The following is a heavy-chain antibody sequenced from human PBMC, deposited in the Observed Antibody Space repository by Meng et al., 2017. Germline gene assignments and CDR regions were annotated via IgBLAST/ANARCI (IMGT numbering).Heavy chain of an antibody. CDR3: ARDRAGRGIVGATLRFDP. D-gene: IGHD1-26*01. CDR1: GGTFSSYT. Sequence: SVKVTCKASGGTFSSYTISWVRQAPGQGLEWMGRIILILGIANYAQKFQGRVTITADKSTSTAYMELSSLRSEDTAVYYCARDRAGRGIVGATLRFDPWGQGTLVTVSS. V-gene: IGHV1-69*04. CDR2: IILILGIA. J-gene: IGHJ5*02.